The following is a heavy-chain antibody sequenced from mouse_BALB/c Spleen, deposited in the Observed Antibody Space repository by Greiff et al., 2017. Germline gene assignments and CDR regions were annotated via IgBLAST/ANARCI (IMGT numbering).Heavy chain of an antibody. Sequence: QVQLQQPGAELVRPGASVKLSCKASGYTFTSYWINWVKQRPGQGLEWIGNIYPSDSYTNYNQKFKDKATLTVDKSSSTAYMQLSSPTSEDSAVYYCTRRGGTYYFDYWGQGTTLTVSS. CDR1: GYTFTSYW. CDR2: IYPSDSYT. J-gene: IGHJ2*01. V-gene: IGHV1-69*02. CDR3: TRRGGTYYFDY.